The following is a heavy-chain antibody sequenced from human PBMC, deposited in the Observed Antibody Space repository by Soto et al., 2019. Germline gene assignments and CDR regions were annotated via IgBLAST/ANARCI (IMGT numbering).Heavy chain of an antibody. V-gene: IGHV4-34*01. Sequence: QVLLQQWGAGRLKPSETLSLTCAVYGGSFIDYSWGWIRQSPGTGLEWIGEINHSGSANYNPSLKSQVTISVDTSKNQFSLKLYSVTAADAAVYYCARVSDYWSQGTLVTVSS. CDR3: ARVSDY. CDR1: GGSFIDYS. J-gene: IGHJ4*02. CDR2: INHSGSA.